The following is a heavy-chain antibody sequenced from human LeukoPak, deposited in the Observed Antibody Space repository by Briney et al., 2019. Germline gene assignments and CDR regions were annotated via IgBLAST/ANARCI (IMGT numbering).Heavy chain of an antibody. D-gene: IGHD5-18*01. CDR1: GFTFSSYS. Sequence: GGSLRLSCAASGFTFSSYSMNWVRQAPGKGLEWVSSISSSSSYIYYADSVKGRFTISRDNAKNSLYLQMNSLRAEDTAVYYCARDGRSVDTAMVFGDYWGQGTLVTVSS. CDR2: ISSSSSYI. V-gene: IGHV3-21*01. J-gene: IGHJ4*02. CDR3: ARDGRSVDTAMVFGDY.